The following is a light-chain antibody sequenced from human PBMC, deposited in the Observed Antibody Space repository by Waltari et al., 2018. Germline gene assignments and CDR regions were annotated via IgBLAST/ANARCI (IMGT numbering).Light chain of an antibody. V-gene: IGKV1-39*01. CDR1: QTISDY. CDR2: AAS. CDR3: QQSYSTWT. J-gene: IGKJ1*01. Sequence: DIQMTQSPPSLSAFVGDRVVTCRASQTISDYLNWYQQKPGKAPKLLIYAASSLQTGVPSRFSGSGSGTDFTLTISGLQPEDIATYYCQQSYSTWTFGQGTKVELK.